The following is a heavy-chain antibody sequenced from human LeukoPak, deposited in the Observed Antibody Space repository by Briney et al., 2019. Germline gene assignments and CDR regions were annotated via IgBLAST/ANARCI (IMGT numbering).Heavy chain of an antibody. Sequence: GGSLRLSCAASGFTFSSYAMSWVRQAPGKGLEWVSAISGSGGSTYYADSAKGRFTISRDNSKNTLYLQMNNLRAEDTAVYYCARGAGITIFGVVITRYWGQGTLVTVSS. CDR3: ARGAGITIFGVVITRY. J-gene: IGHJ4*02. D-gene: IGHD3-3*01. V-gene: IGHV3-23*01. CDR1: GFTFSSYA. CDR2: ISGSGGST.